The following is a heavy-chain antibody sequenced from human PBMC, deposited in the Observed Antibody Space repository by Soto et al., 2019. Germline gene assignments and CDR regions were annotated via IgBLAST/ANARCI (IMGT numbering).Heavy chain of an antibody. Sequence: SVKVSCTASGGTFSSYAISWVRQAPGQGLEWMGGIIPIFGTANYAQKFQGRVTITADESTSTAYMELSSLRSEDTAVYYCARDLEGYGDDVPEPHAFDICGQGTMVIVSS. J-gene: IGHJ3*02. D-gene: IGHD4-17*01. CDR2: IIPIFGTA. V-gene: IGHV1-69*13. CDR1: GGTFSSYA. CDR3: ARDLEGYGDDVPEPHAFDI.